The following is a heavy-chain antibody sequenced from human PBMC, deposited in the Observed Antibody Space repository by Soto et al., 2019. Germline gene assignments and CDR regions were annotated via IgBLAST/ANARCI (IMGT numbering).Heavy chain of an antibody. CDR3: ARDGGYYDFWSGYYTGIGSEFVGWFDP. D-gene: IGHD3-3*01. V-gene: IGHV3-48*02. Sequence: HPGGSLRLSCAASGFTFSTYAMTWVRQAPGKGLEWVSYITDSSDTVHYADSVRGRFTISRDNAKNSLYLQMNSLRDEDTAVYYCARDGGYYDFWSGYYTGIGSEFVGWFDPWGQGTLVTVSS. J-gene: IGHJ5*02. CDR1: GFTFSTYA. CDR2: ITDSSDTV.